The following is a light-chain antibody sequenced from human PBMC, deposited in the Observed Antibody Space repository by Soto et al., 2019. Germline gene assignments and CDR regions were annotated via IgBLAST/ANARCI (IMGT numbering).Light chain of an antibody. J-gene: IGLJ2*01. V-gene: IGLV1-47*01. Sequence: QAVVTQPPSASGTPGQRVTISCSGSSSNIGNNYVHWYQQLRGTAPQLLIFKSNQRPSGVADRCSGSSSGTSASLAISGLRSEDEADYYCGTWDDGRSGVVFGGGTKLTVL. CDR1: SSNIGNNY. CDR2: KSN. CDR3: GTWDDGRSGVV.